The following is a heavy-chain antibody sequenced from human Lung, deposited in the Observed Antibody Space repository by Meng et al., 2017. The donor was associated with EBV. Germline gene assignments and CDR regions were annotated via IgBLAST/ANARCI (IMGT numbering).Heavy chain of an antibody. D-gene: IGHD2-21*01. CDR2: IHHSGRT. CDR3: ARDSDSAYSLGY. Sequence: RQAARPGRVNPAGNLCATSAVCGGSLSIGNGWSGVRQSPGKDLEWMGEIHHSGRTNYNPSLKSRITMSLDKPKNQFSLKLSSVTAADTAVYYCARDSDSAYSLGYWGRGTLVTVSS. J-gene: IGHJ4*02. CDR1: GGSLSIGNG. V-gene: IGHV4-4*02.